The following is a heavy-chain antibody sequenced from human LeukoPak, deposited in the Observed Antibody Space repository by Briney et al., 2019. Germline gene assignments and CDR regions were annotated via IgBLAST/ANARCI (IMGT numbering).Heavy chain of an antibody. CDR1: GFTFSSYA. CDR2: ISYDGSNK. J-gene: IGHJ4*02. D-gene: IGHD3-22*01. Sequence: GGSLRLSCAASGFTFSSYATHWVRQAPGKGLEWVAVISYDGSNKYYADSVKGRFTISRDNAKNTLYLQMNSLSAEDTAVYYCARNLYDSGGYYLGLDYWGQGTLVTVSS. V-gene: IGHV3-30*04. CDR3: ARNLYDSGGYYLGLDY.